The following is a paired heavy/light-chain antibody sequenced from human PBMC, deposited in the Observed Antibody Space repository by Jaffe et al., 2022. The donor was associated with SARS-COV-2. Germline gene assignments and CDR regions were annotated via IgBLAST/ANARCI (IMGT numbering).Light chain of an antibody. CDR2: QDS. Sequence: SYELTQPPSVSVSPGQTASITCSGDKLGDKYACWYQQKPGQSPVLVIYQDSKRPSGIPERFSGSNSGNTATLTISGTQAMDEADYYCQAWDSSTLYVFGTGTKVTVL. V-gene: IGLV3-1*01. CDR1: KLGDKY. J-gene: IGLJ1*01. CDR3: QAWDSSTLYV.
Heavy chain of an antibody. D-gene: IGHD5-18*01. CDR3: ARPIRRIQLWLENWFDP. J-gene: IGHJ5*02. V-gene: IGHV3-30*04. CDR1: GFTFSSYA. Sequence: QVQLVESGGGVVQPGRSLRLSCAASGFTFSSYAMHWVRQAPGKGLEWVAVISYDGSNKYYADSVKGRFTISRDNSKNTLYLQMNSLRAEDTAVYYCARPIRRIQLWLENWFDPWGQGTLVTVSS. CDR2: ISYDGSNK.